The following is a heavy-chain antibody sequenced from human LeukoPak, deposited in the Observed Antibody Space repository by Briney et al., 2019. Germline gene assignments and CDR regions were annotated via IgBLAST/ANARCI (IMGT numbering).Heavy chain of an antibody. Sequence: AGRSLRLSCAASGFTFSSYGMSWVRQAPGKGLEWVSAISGSGGSTYYADSVKGRFTISRDNSKNTLYLQMNSLRAEDTAVYYCAKGGLLAAAVVPHYWGQGTLVTVSS. J-gene: IGHJ4*02. CDR3: AKGGLLAAAVVPHY. CDR1: GFTFSSYG. V-gene: IGHV3-23*01. D-gene: IGHD6-13*01. CDR2: ISGSGGST.